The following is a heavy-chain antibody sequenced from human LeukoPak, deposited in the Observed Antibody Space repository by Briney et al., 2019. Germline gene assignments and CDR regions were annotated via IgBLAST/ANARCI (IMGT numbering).Heavy chain of an antibody. V-gene: IGHV3-23*01. J-gene: IGHJ4*02. CDR2: ISGSGAMT. Sequence: GGSLRLSCAASGFTFSSYSMNWVRQAPGKGLEWASSISGSGAMTYYADSVKGRFTISRDNSKNTLYLQMDSLRVEDTAVYYCASQEGPYCSGGTCYVGFDSWGQGTLVTVS. D-gene: IGHD2-15*01. CDR3: ASQEGPYCSGGTCYVGFDS. CDR1: GFTFSSYS.